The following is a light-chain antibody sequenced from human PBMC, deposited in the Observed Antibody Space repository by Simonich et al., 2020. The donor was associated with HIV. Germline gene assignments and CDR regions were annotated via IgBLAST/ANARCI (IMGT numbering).Light chain of an antibody. J-gene: IGLJ3*02. CDR2: HVT. V-gene: IGLV2-14*03. Sequence: QSALTQPASVYGSPGQSITLSCIRTSSNVGTYNYVSCYQNHPGKAPKLMIFHVTERPSGASIRFSGSKSGNTASLTISGLQAEDEADFYCSSYTSSSTWVFGGGTKVTVL. CDR1: SSNVGTYNY. CDR3: SSYTSSSTWV.